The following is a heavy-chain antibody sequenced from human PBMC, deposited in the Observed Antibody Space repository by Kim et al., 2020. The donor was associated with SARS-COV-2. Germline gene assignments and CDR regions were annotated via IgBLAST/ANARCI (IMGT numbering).Heavy chain of an antibody. Sequence: RKSRVTISVDTSKNQFSLKLSSVTAADTAVYYCAGPTYGSGSYTNWYFDLWGRGTLVTVSS. V-gene: IGHV4-39*01. J-gene: IGHJ2*01. CDR3: AGPTYGSGSYTNWYFDL. D-gene: IGHD3-10*01.